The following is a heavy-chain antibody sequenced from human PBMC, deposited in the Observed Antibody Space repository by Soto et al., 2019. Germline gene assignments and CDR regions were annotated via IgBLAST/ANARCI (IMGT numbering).Heavy chain of an antibody. D-gene: IGHD2-15*01. V-gene: IGHV3-66*01. CDR2: IYSGGST. J-gene: IGHJ4*02. CDR1: GFTVSSNY. CDR3: ATPPAVAATSYLGY. Sequence: GGSLRLSCAASGFTVSSNYMSWVRQAPGKGLEWVSVIYSGGSTYYADSVKGRFTISRDNSKNTLYLQMNSLRAEDTAVYYCATPPAVAATSYLGYWGQGTLVTVSS.